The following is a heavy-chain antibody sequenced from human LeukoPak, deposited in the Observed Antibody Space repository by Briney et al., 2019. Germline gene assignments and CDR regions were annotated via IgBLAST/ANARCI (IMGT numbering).Heavy chain of an antibody. V-gene: IGHV1-2*02. Sequence: GASVKVSCKASGYTFTGYYMHWVRQAPGQGLEWMGWINPNSGGTNYAQKLQGRVTMTTDTSTSTAYMELRSLRSDDTAVYYCAREQPQPSMDYYDSSGYYYDWFDPWGQGTLVTVSS. D-gene: IGHD3-22*01. CDR2: INPNSGGT. CDR1: GYTFTGYY. J-gene: IGHJ5*02. CDR3: AREQPQPSMDYYDSSGYYYDWFDP.